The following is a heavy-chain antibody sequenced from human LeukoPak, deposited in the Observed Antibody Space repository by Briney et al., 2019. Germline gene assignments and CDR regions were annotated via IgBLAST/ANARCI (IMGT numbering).Heavy chain of an antibody. Sequence: SETLSLTCTVSGGSISTYYWSWIRQPPGKGLEWIGYIYYTGSTNYNPSLKSRVTISVDTSKNQFSLKLSPVTAADTAVYYCARRPHTGYSGDWGSHDYYYGMNVWGQGTTVTVSS. CDR2: IYYTGST. V-gene: IGHV4-59*08. CDR1: GGSISTYY. CDR3: ARRPHTGYSGDWGSHDYYYGMNV. J-gene: IGHJ6*02. D-gene: IGHD6-19*01.